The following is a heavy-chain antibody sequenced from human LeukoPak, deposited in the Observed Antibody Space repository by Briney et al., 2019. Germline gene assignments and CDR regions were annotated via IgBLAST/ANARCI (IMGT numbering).Heavy chain of an antibody. CDR2: ISAYNGNT. CDR3: ARDLRFYKANYALLHY. D-gene: IGHD1-7*01. V-gene: IGHV1-18*01. Sequence: ASVKVSCKASGYTFTSYGISWVRQAPGQGLEWMGWISAYNGNTNYAQKLQGRVTMTTDTSTSTAYMELRSLRSDDTAVYYCARDLRFYKANYALLHYWGQGTLVTVSS. J-gene: IGHJ4*02. CDR1: GYTFTSYG.